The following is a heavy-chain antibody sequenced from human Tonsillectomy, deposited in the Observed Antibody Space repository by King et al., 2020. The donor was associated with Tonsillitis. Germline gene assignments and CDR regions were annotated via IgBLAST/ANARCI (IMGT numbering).Heavy chain of an antibody. V-gene: IGHV3-64D*06. CDR2: IRDNGGST. J-gene: IGHJ6*03. CDR3: VRDSNWYYMDV. CDR1: GLTFSSYA. Sequence: VQLVESGGGLVQPGGSLRLSCSASGLTFSSYAMHWVRLAPGKGLQSFSAIRDNGGSTNYTDSGKGRFTISRDNSKNTLYLQMSSLRAEDTAVYYCVRDSNWYYMDVWGRGTTVTVSS.